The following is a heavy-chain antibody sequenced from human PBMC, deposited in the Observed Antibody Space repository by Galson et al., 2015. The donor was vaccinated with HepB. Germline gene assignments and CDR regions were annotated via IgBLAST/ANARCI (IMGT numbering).Heavy chain of an antibody. D-gene: IGHD3-10*01. CDR2: INPSGGST. CDR3: ATESGAHDAFDI. CDR1: GYTFHSYY. V-gene: IGHV1-46*02. Sequence: SVRVSCKASGYTFHSYYMHWVRQAPGQGLEWMGIINPSGGSTSYAQKFQGRVTMTRDTSTSTAYMELSSLRSEDTALYYCATESGAHDAFDIWGQGTMVTVSS. J-gene: IGHJ3*02.